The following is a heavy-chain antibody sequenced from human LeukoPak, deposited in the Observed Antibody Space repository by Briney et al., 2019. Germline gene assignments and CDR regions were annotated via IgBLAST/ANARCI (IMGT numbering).Heavy chain of an antibody. J-gene: IGHJ4*02. CDR2: ISSLSGTI. V-gene: IGHV3-48*01. CDR3: VRDQGGAVSY. D-gene: IGHD3-16*01. CDR1: GFTFSSYS. Sequence: GGSLRLSCAASGFTFSSYSMSWARQAPGKGLEWVSYISSLSGTINYADSVKGRFIISRDNAKNSMFLQMNSLRAEGTAVYYCVRDQGGAVSYWGQGTLVTVSS.